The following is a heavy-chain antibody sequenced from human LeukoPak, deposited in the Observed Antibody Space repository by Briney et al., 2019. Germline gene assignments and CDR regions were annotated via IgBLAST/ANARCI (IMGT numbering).Heavy chain of an antibody. CDR3: AKDDYGSGSDYYYYYYGMDV. CDR2: ISHDGSNK. V-gene: IGHV3-30-3*01. D-gene: IGHD3-10*01. CDR1: GFTFNNYA. J-gene: IGHJ6*02. Sequence: PGGSLRLSCAASGFTFNNYAMHWVRQAPGKGLEWIAFISHDGSNKYYADSVKGRFTISRDNSKNTLYLQMNSLRTEDTALYYCAKDDYGSGSDYYYYYYGMDVWGQGTTVTVSS.